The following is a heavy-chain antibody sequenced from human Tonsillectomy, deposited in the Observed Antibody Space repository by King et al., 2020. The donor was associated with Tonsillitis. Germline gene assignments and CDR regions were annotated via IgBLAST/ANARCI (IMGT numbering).Heavy chain of an antibody. D-gene: IGHD6-25*01. CDR1: GLTFNNYA. J-gene: IGHJ4*02. CDR3: AAHRGSVHTSFDY. V-gene: IGHV3-23*01. Sequence: VQSGGSLRLSCVVSGLTFNNYAMSWVRQAPGKGLEWVSTLDGSGDDTYYTDSGRGRFTISRDNSKNTLYLQMDSLRAEDTAVYHCAAHRGSVHTSFDYWGQGILVTVSS. CDR2: LDGSGDDT.